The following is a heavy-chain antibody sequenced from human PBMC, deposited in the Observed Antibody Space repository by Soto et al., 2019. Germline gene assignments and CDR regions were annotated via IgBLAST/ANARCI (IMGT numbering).Heavy chain of an antibody. V-gene: IGHV1-69*02. D-gene: IGHD2-2*01. CDR1: GGAFSSYT. Sequence: QVQLVQSGAEVKKPGSSVKVSCKASGGAFSSYTISWVRQAPGQGLEWMGRIIPILGIANYAQKFQGRVTISADKSTSTAYMELSSLRSEDTAVYYCSGSEGCSSTSCYPYYYYGMDVWGQGTTVTGSS. CDR2: IIPILGIA. J-gene: IGHJ6*02. CDR3: SGSEGCSSTSCYPYYYYGMDV.